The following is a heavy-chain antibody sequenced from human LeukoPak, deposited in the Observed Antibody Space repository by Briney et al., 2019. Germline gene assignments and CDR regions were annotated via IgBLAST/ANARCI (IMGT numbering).Heavy chain of an antibody. Sequence: GRSLRLSCAASGFTFDDYAMHWVRQAPGKGLEWVSGISWNSGSIGHADSVKGRFTISRDNAKNSLYLQMNSLRAEDMALYYCAKDLRAYDILTGSGGLGYWGQGTLVTVSS. J-gene: IGHJ4*02. CDR3: AKDLRAYDILTGSGGLGY. D-gene: IGHD3-9*01. V-gene: IGHV3-9*03. CDR1: GFTFDDYA. CDR2: ISWNSGSI.